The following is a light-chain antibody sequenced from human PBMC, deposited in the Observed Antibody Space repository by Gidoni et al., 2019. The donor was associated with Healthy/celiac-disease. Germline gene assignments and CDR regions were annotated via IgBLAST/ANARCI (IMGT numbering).Light chain of an antibody. CDR3: QQYTNWPRT. J-gene: IGKJ1*01. V-gene: IGKV3-15*01. CDR2: GAS. Sequence: EIVMTQSPATLSVSPGERVTLSCRASQTVSSNLAWYQQNPGQAPRLLIYGASTRATGIPARFSGSGSGTEFTLTISSLQSEDFTVYYCQQYTNWPRTFGQGTKVEI. CDR1: QTVSSN.